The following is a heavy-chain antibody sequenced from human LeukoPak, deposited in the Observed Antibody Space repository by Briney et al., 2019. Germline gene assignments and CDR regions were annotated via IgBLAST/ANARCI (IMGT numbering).Heavy chain of an antibody. CDR1: GFTFSSYA. CDR2: ISYDGSNK. J-gene: IGHJ6*03. CDR3: ARDRVSTVGARLMDV. V-gene: IGHV3-30*01. Sequence: GGSLRLSCAASGFTFSSYAMHWVRQAPGKGLEWVAVISYDGSNKYYADSVKGRFTISRDNSKNTLYLQMNSLRAEDTAVYYCARDRVSTVGARLMDVWGKGTTVTVSS. D-gene: IGHD1-26*01.